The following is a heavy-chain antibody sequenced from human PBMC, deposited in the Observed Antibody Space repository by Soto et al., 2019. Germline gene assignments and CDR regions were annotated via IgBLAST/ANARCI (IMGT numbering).Heavy chain of an antibody. J-gene: IGHJ1*01. CDR1: GGSISSYY. CDR3: ARSRYSSGWYSVEYFQH. Sequence: PSETLSLTCTVSGGSISSYYWSWIRQPPGKGLEWIGYIYYSGSTNYNPSLKSRVTISVGTSKNQFSLKLSSVTAADTAVYYCARSRYSSGWYSVEYFQHWGQGTLVTVSS. D-gene: IGHD6-19*01. CDR2: IYYSGST. V-gene: IGHV4-59*01.